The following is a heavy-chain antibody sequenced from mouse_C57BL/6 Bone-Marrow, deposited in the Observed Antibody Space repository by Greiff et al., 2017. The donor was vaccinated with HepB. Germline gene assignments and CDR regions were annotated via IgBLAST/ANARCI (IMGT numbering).Heavy chain of an antibody. J-gene: IGHJ1*03. Sequence: EVQLQQSGPELVKPGASVKISCRASGYTFTDYYMNWVKQRHGKSLEWIGDINPNNGGTSYNQKFKGKATLTVDKSSSTAYMELRSLTSDDSAVYYCARRDYYRNLWYFHVWRTGAPVTFSA. D-gene: IGHD1-1*01. CDR1: GYTFTDYY. CDR3: ARRDYYRNLWYFHV. CDR2: INPNNGGT. V-gene: IGHV1-26*01.